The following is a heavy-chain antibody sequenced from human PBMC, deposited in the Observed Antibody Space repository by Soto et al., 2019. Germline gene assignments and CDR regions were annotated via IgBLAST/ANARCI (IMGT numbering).Heavy chain of an antibody. D-gene: IGHD6-13*01. CDR3: AKDFTAYLSSWFLL. CDR2: ITGSGSTT. J-gene: IGHJ5*02. V-gene: IGHV3-23*01. Sequence: EVQLLESGGGLVQPGGSLRLSCAASEFTFSSNAMHWVRQAPGKGLEWVSGITGSGSTTFYADSVKGRFTISRDNSKNTLYLHMSSLRAEDTAIYYCAKDFTAYLSSWFLLWGQGTLFTVSS. CDR1: EFTFSSNA.